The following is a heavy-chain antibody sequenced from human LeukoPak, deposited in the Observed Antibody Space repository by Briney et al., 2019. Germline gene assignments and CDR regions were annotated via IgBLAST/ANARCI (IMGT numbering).Heavy chain of an antibody. CDR3: ARQKCTSTSCLTKNAFDI. J-gene: IGHJ3*02. V-gene: IGHV4-4*09. CDR2: IYTSGST. Sequence: SETLSLTPTVSVSISSYYWSWIRQPPGKGLEWIGYIYTSGSTNYNPSLKSRVTISVDTSKNQFSLELSSVTAADTAVYYCARQKCTSTSCLTKNAFDIWGQGTMVTVSS. D-gene: IGHD2-2*01. CDR1: VSISSYY.